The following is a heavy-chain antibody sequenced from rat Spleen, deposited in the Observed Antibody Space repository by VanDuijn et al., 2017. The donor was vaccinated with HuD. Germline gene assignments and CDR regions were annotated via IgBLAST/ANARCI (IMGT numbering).Heavy chain of an antibody. D-gene: IGHD3-4*01. Sequence: EVQLVESGGGLVQPGRSMKLSCAASGLSFSNYDMAWVRQAPTKGLEWVATISVSGANTYYRDPVKGRFTVSRDNAKSTLYLQMDSLMSEDTATYYCARHPQLGTFWYFDFWGPGTMVTVSS. J-gene: IGHJ1*01. V-gene: IGHV5-25*01. CDR3: ARHPQLGTFWYFDF. CDR1: GLSFSNYD. CDR2: ISVSGANT.